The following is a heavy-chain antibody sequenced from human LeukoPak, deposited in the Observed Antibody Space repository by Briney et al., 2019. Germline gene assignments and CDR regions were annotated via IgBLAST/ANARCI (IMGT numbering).Heavy chain of an antibody. CDR3: ARSPSSSYYLWHFDH. CDR1: GGTFSSYA. V-gene: IGHV1-69*01. J-gene: IGHJ4*02. D-gene: IGHD3-22*01. Sequence: ASVKVSCTPSGGTFSSYAISWMRQAPGQGLEWMGGIIPVFGTAKYAQKFQGRVAISADESTSASYMELSSLRSEDTAVYYCARSPSSSYYLWHFDHWGQGTLVTVSS. CDR2: IIPVFGTA.